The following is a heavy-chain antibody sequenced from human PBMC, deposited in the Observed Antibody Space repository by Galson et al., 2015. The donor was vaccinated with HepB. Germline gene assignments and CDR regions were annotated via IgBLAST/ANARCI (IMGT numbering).Heavy chain of an antibody. Sequence: SLRLSCAGSGFTFSRYWMSWVRQAPGKGLEWVANIKQDGSEKYYVDSVKGRFTISRDNAKNSLYLQMNSLRAEDTAVYYYARDLENYYDGSGYWGQGTLVTVSS. CDR2: IKQDGSEK. V-gene: IGHV3-7*01. CDR3: ARDLENYYDGSGY. D-gene: IGHD3-22*01. CDR1: GFTFSRYW. J-gene: IGHJ4*02.